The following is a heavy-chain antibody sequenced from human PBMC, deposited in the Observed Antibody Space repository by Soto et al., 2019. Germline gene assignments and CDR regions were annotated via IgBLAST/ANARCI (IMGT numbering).Heavy chain of an antibody. J-gene: IGHJ4*02. CDR3: ARAGIAVAGTGWGWSDY. CDR2: INPNSGGT. Sequence: QVQLVQSGAEVKKPGASVKVSCKASGYTFTGYYMHWVRQAPGQGLEWMGWINPNSGGTNYAQKFKGGVTMTRDTSISTAYMELSRLRSDDTAVYYCARAGIAVAGTGWGWSDYWGQGTLVTVSS. V-gene: IGHV1-2*02. CDR1: GYTFTGYY. D-gene: IGHD6-19*01.